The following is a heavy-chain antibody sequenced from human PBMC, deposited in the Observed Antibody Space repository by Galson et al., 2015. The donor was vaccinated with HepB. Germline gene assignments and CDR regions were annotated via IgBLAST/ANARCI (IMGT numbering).Heavy chain of an antibody. CDR3: ARDGGNDAFDI. V-gene: IGHV3-33*01. D-gene: IGHD2-15*01. J-gene: IGHJ3*02. CDR2: IWYDGSNK. CDR1: GFTFSSYG. Sequence: SLRLSCAASGFTFSSYGMHWVRQAPGKGLEWVAVIWYDGSNKYYADSVKGRFTISRDNSKNTLYLQMNSLRAEDTAVYYCARDGGNDAFDIWGQGTMVTVSS.